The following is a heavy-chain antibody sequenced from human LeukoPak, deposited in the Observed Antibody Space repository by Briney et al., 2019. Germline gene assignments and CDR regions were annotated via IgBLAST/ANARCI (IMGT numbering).Heavy chain of an antibody. CDR2: ISSSGSTI. J-gene: IGHJ6*02. V-gene: IGHV3-11*04. D-gene: IGHD5-18*01. Sequence: GGSLRLSCAASGFTFSDYYMSWIRQAPGKGLEWVSYISSSGSTIYYADSVKGRFTISRDNAKNSLYLQMNSLRAEDTAVYYCARDSGDTAMVSSSYYYGMDVWGQGTTVTVSS. CDR3: ARDSGDTAMVSSSYYYGMDV. CDR1: GFTFSDYY.